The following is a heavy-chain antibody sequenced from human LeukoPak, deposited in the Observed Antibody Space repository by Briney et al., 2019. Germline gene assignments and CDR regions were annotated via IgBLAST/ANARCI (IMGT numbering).Heavy chain of an antibody. CDR1: GFIFSAYA. J-gene: IGHJ4*02. Sequence: GGSLRLSCAASGFIFSAYAMSWVRQAPGQGLEWISVIGTGGETHYADSVKGRFTISRDNAENSLYLQMSSLGDDDTAVYYCASLSSSDWYGDYWGQGTLVTVSS. CDR3: ASLSSSDWYGDY. V-gene: IGHV3-23*01. D-gene: IGHD6-19*01. CDR2: IGTGGET.